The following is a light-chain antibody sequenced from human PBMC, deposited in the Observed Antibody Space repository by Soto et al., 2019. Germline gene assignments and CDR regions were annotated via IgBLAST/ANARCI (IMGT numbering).Light chain of an antibody. CDR3: QQSYGTLYT. Sequence: DIKMTQSPSSLSASVGDRVSITCRASESVRTYLNWYQQKPGKAPKLLIYDTSRLQTGVPSRFSGGGSGTDFTLTISGLQPEDFATYYSQQSYGTLYTFGQGTMLEIK. CDR1: ESVRTY. CDR2: DTS. J-gene: IGKJ2*01. V-gene: IGKV1-39*01.